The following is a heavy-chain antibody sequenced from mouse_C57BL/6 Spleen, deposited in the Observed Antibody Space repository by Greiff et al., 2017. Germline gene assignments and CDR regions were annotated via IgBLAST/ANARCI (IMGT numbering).Heavy chain of an antibody. CDR1: GYTFTSYW. Sequence: QVQLLQPGAELVRPGSSVKLSCKASGYTFTSYWMHWVKQRPIQGLEWIGNIDPSDSETYYNQKFKDKATLTVDKSSSTAYMQLSSLTSEDSAVYYCARNWDSSFDYWGQGTTLTVSS. CDR2: IDPSDSET. V-gene: IGHV1-52*01. CDR3: ARNWDSSFDY. J-gene: IGHJ2*01. D-gene: IGHD4-1*01.